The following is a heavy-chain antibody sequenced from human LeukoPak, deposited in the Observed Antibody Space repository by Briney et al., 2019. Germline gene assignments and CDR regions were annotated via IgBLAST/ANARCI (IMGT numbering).Heavy chain of an antibody. D-gene: IGHD1-26*01. Sequence: GGSLRLSCAASGFSLSSFGMSWVRQGPAKGLEWVSSIGTTGASTNYADSVKGRLTISRDNSKNTLYLQMNSLRAEDTAVYYCAKGDGIYSFDYWGQGTLVTVSS. CDR2: IGTTGAST. CDR3: AKGDGIYSFDY. J-gene: IGHJ4*02. CDR1: GFSLSSFG. V-gene: IGHV3-23*01.